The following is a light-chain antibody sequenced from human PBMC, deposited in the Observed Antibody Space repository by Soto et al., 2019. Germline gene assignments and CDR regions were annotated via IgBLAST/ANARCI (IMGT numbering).Light chain of an antibody. CDR2: GAF. Sequence: EIVMTQSPVTLSVSPEERVTLSCRASQSCNTNLAWYQQKPGQAPSLLIYGAFTRATGIPARFSGTGSGTEFTLTISSLQSEDFALYYCQQYNDWPLTFGQGTKVDI. J-gene: IGKJ1*01. V-gene: IGKV3-15*01. CDR1: QSCNTN. CDR3: QQYNDWPLT.